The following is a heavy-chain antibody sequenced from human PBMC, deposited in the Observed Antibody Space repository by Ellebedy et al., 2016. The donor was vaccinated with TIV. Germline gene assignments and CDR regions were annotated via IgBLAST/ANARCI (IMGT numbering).Heavy chain of an antibody. CDR1: GFPFRSYD. J-gene: IGHJ4*02. D-gene: IGHD6-19*01. Sequence: PGGSLRLSCAASGFPFRSYDMHWVRQAPGTGLEWVPLIGTAADPYYTGSGKGRFTISRDNAKNSLYLQMNSLRAEDTAVYYCARGPQYSSGWYEYYFDYWGQGTLVTVSS. CDR3: ARGPQYSSGWYEYYFDY. V-gene: IGHV3-13*05. CDR2: IGTAADP.